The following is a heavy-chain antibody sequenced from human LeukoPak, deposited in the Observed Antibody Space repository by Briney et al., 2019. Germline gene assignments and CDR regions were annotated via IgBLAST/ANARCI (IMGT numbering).Heavy chain of an antibody. V-gene: IGHV4-34*01. CDR2: INHSGST. CDR1: GGSFSGYY. J-gene: IGHJ4*02. D-gene: IGHD4-17*01. Sequence: SETQSLTCAVYGGSFSGYYWSWIRQPPGNGLEWIGEINHSGSTNYNPSLKSRVTISVDTSKNQFSLKLSSVTAADTAVYYCAILYGDLDYWGQGTLVTVSS. CDR3: AILYGDLDY.